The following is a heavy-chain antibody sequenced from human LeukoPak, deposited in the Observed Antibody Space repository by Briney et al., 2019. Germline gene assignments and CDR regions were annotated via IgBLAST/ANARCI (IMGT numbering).Heavy chain of an antibody. V-gene: IGHV1-69*13. J-gene: IGHJ5*02. CDR3: ARYYYDSSGELNWFDP. D-gene: IGHD3-22*01. CDR1: GGTFSSYA. Sequence: SVKVSCKASGGTFSSYAISWVRQAPGQGLEWMGGIIPIFGTANYAQKFQGRVTITADESTSTAYMELSSLRSEDTAVYYCARYYYDSSGELNWFDPWGQGTLVTVSS. CDR2: IIPIFGTA.